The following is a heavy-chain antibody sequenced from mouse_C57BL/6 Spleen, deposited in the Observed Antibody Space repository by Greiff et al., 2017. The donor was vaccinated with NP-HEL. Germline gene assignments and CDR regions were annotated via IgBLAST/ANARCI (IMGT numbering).Heavy chain of an antibody. Sequence: EVQLVESGPELVKPGASVKMSCKASGYTFTDYNMHWVKQSHGKSLEWIGYINPNNGGTSYNQKFKGKATLTVNKSSSTAYMELRSLTSEYSAVYYCARSDYGSYGDWGQGTTLTVSS. V-gene: IGHV1-22*01. CDR2: INPNNGGT. CDR3: ARSDYGSYGD. CDR1: GYTFTDYN. J-gene: IGHJ2*01. D-gene: IGHD2-1*01.